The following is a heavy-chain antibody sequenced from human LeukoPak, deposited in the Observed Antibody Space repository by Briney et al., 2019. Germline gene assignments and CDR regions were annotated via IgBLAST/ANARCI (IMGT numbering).Heavy chain of an antibody. CDR3: AIGEVGYCSGGSCKEVDY. CDR1: GGSFSGYY. CDR2: IYYSGST. V-gene: IGHV4-39*01. Sequence: PSETLSLTCAVYGGSFSGYYWGWIRQPPGKGLEWIGSIYYSGSTYYNPSLKSRVTISVDTSKNQFSLKLSSVTAADTAVYYCAIGEVGYCSGGSCKEVDYWGQGTLVTVSS. J-gene: IGHJ4*02. D-gene: IGHD2-15*01.